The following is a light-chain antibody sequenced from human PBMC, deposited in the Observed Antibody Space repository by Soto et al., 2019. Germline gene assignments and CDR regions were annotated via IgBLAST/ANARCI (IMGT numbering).Light chain of an antibody. CDR1: STDFVSYNR. Sequence: ALTQPPSVSGSPGQSVTISCTGTSTDFVSYNRVSWYQQPPDTAPKLMIYEASNRPSGVPDRFSGSKSGNTASLTISGLQAADEADYYCSLYTSENTYVFGTGTKITVL. J-gene: IGLJ1*01. V-gene: IGLV2-18*01. CDR2: EAS. CDR3: SLYTSENTYV.